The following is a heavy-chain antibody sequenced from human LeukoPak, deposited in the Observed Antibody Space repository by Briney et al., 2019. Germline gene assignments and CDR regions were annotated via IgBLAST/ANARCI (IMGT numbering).Heavy chain of an antibody. V-gene: IGHV4-31*03. CDR3: ARAAHYYYGSGSYRLPFDY. CDR2: IYYSGST. Sequence: SQTLSLTCTVSGGSISSGGYYWSWIRQHPGKGLEWIGYIYYSGSTYYNPSLKSRVTISVDTSKNQFSLKLSSVTAADTAVYYCARAAHYYYGSGSYRLPFDYWGQGTLVTVSS. CDR1: GGSISSGGYY. D-gene: IGHD3-10*01. J-gene: IGHJ4*02.